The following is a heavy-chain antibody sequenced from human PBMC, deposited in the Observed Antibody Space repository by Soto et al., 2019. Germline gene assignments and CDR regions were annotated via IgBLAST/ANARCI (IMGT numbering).Heavy chain of an antibody. CDR1: GYSFGIYW. CDR3: ARLERDCNVNSCQSGGVDH. D-gene: IGHD2-8*02. Sequence: GESLKISCKGSGYSFGIYWIGWVRQMPGKGLEWMGVIYPNDSDTKYSPSFQGQVTISADKSISTAYLQWSSLRASDTAIYFCARLERDCNVNSCQSGGVDHWGQGTLVTVSS. CDR2: IYPNDSDT. V-gene: IGHV5-51*01. J-gene: IGHJ5*02.